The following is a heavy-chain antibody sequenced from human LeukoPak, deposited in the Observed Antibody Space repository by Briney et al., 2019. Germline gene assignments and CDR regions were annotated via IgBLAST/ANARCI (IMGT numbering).Heavy chain of an antibody. CDR1: GGSISSYY. D-gene: IGHD6-13*01. Sequence: SETLSLTCTVSGGSISSYYWSWIRQPAGKGLEWIGRIYTSGSTNYNPSPKSRVTISVDKSKNQFSLKLSSVTAADTAVYYCARIAPSIAAAGTSRGGFDYWGQGTLVTVSS. V-gene: IGHV4-4*07. CDR3: ARIAPSIAAAGTSRGGFDY. CDR2: IYTSGST. J-gene: IGHJ4*02.